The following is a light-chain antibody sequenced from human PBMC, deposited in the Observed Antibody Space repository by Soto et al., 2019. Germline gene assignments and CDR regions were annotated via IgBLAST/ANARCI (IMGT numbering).Light chain of an antibody. Sequence: QSALTQPPSASGSPGQSVTISCTGTSNDVGNYIYVSWYQQHPGKAPKLMIYEVSKRPSGVPDRFSGSKAGNTASLTVSGLQSEDEADYYCSSYAGSNIYVCGRGTTLPVL. CDR2: EVS. CDR3: SSYAGSNIYV. CDR1: SNDVGNYIY. V-gene: IGLV2-8*01. J-gene: IGLJ1*01.